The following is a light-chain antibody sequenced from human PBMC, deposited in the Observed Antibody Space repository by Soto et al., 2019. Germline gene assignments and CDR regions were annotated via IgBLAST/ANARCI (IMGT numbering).Light chain of an antibody. CDR2: GAS. J-gene: IGKJ1*01. CDR3: QQTVKSPWT. V-gene: IGKV1-39*01. Sequence: DVQMTQSPASLSASVGDRVTIACRAGQPIADYLNWYQQKPGEAPKVLIFGASSLRSGVPSRFSGSGYGTDFTLTINNLQPEDFATYYCQQTVKSPWTFGQGTKVDI. CDR1: QPIADY.